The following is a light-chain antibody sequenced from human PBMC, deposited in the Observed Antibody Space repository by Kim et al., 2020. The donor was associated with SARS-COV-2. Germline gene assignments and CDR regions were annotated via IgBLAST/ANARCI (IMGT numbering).Light chain of an antibody. V-gene: IGKV3-20*01. J-gene: IGKJ2*01. CDR3: QLYGSSPRMYT. Sequence: PGTKAPPPCRASQSVNSDYLAWYQQKTGQPPRVLIFGASSRATGIPDRFSGSGAGTDFTLAISRLEPEDFAVYYCQLYGSSPRMYTFGRGTKLEIK. CDR1: QSVNSDY. CDR2: GAS.